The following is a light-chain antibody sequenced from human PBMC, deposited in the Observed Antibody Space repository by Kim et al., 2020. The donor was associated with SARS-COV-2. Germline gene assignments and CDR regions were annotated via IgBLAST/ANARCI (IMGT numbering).Light chain of an antibody. Sequence: QSVIISCSGSRSNSGSNPVNWDQHVPGTAPKLLISSNSDRPSGVPDRFTASKSDTSAALAISGLRSEDETTYYCAAWDESLDGFLVFGGGTQLTVL. CDR3: AAWDESLDGFLV. CDR1: RSNSGSNP. J-gene: IGLJ2*01. CDR2: SNS. V-gene: IGLV1-44*01.